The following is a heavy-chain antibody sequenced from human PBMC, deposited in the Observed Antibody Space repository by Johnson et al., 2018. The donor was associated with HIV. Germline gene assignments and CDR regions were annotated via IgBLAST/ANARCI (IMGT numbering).Heavy chain of an antibody. D-gene: IGHD3-10*01. CDR1: GFSFADYA. J-gene: IGHJ3*02. CDR3: AKDSDTYYYGSGDAFDI. V-gene: IGHV3-43D*03. CDR2: ISWDGCDT. Sequence: VQLVESGGVAVQPGGSLRLSCAASGFSFADYAMHWVRQAPGKGLEWVSLISWDGCDTYYADSVKGRFIISRDNTKESLYLQMNSLRPEDTALYFCAKDSDTYYYGSGDAFDIWGQGTMVTVSS.